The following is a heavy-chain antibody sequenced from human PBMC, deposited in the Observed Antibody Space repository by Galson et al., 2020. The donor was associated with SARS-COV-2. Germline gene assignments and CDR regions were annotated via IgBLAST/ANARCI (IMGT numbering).Heavy chain of an antibody. Sequence: SVKVSCKASGFTFSDSAMLWVRLARGQRLEWIGWIVVGSGDTKYGHKFQERVTITRDMSTSTAYMELSSLRSEDTAVYYCAADWRGYCRGGSCYPNWFDPWGQGTLVTVSS. V-gene: IGHV1-58*02. CDR1: GFTFSDSA. J-gene: IGHJ5*02. D-gene: IGHD2-15*01. CDR3: AADWRGYCRGGSCYPNWFDP. CDR2: IVVGSGDT.